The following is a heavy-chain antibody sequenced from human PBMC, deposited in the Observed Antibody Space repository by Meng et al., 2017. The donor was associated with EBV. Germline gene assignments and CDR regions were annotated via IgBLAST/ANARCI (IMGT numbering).Heavy chain of an antibody. J-gene: IGHJ4*02. Sequence: LCPVLVEPSYTLSLTCTFFGASVSGGTYHWCWIRQPPGKELEWIGYIYDGGTTIYHPSLKSRVTILVDASKNQFSLKLSSVTTADTAVYYCAKSRSSTPGVVDYWGQGTLVTVSS. CDR3: AKSRSSTPGVVDY. CDR1: GASVSGGTYH. D-gene: IGHD3-10*01. CDR2: IYDGGTT. V-gene: IGHV4-61*01.